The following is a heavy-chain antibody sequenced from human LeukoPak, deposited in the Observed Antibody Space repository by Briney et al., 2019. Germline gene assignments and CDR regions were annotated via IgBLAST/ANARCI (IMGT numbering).Heavy chain of an antibody. CDR1: GYTFTSYD. Sequence: ASVKVSCKASGYTFTSYDINWVRQATGQGLEWTGWMNPNSGNTGYAQKFQGRVTMTRNTSISTAYMELSSLRSEDTAVYYCARGSGIAVADNWFDPWGQGTLVTVSS. J-gene: IGHJ5*02. CDR3: ARGSGIAVADNWFDP. D-gene: IGHD6-19*01. CDR2: MNPNSGNT. V-gene: IGHV1-8*01.